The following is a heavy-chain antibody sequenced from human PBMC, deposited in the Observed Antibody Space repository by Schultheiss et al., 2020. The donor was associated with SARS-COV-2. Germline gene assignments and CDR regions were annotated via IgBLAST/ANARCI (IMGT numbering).Heavy chain of an antibody. V-gene: IGHV3-69-1*01. D-gene: IGHD5/OR15-5a*01. Sequence: GSLRLSCAASGFSFDDYAMHWVRQAPGKGLEWVSYISSSSTIYYADSVKGRFTISRDNAKNSLYLQMNSLRDEDTAVYYCARDFQIASMGLAVDYWGQGTLVTVSS. CDR1: GFSFDDYA. J-gene: IGHJ4*01. CDR2: ISSSSTI. CDR3: ARDFQIASMGLAVDY.